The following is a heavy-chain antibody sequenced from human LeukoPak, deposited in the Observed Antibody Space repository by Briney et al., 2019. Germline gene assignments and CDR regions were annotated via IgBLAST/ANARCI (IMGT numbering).Heavy chain of an antibody. D-gene: IGHD5-24*01. J-gene: IGHJ4*02. CDR2: ISSSSSYI. V-gene: IGHV3-21*01. CDR3: AGARWGRDGDY. CDR1: GFTFSSYA. Sequence: GGSLRLSRAASGFTFSSYAMNWVRLAPGKGLEWVSSISSSSSYIYYADSVKGRFTISRDNAKNSLYLQMNSLRAEDTAVYYCAGARWGRDGDYWGQGTLVTVSS.